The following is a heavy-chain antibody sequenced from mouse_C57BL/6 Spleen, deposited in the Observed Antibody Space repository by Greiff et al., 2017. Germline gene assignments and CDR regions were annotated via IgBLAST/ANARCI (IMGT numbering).Heavy chain of an antibody. J-gene: IGHJ2*01. V-gene: IGHV1-55*01. CDR2: IYPGSGSN. Sequence: QVQLQQPGAELVKPGASVKMSCKASGYTFTSYWITWVKQRPGQGLEWIGDIYPGSGSNNYNEKFKSKATLTVDTSSSTAYMQRSSLTSEDSAVYYCARTAQALYYFDYWGQGTTLTVSS. CDR1: GYTFTSYW. D-gene: IGHD3-2*02. CDR3: ARTAQALYYFDY.